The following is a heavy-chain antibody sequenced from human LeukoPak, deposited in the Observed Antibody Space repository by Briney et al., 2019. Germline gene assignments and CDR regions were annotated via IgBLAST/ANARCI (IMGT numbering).Heavy chain of an antibody. D-gene: IGHD2-15*01. J-gene: IGHJ4*02. V-gene: IGHV1-18*01. CDR1: GYTFTSYG. CDR2: ISAHNGNT. CDR3: ARGLDFVSGGSCYSCYFDY. Sequence: ASVKVSCKASGYTFTSYGISWVRQAPGQGLEWMGWISAHNGNTNYAQKLQGRVTMTTDTSTSTAYMELRSLRSDDTAVYYCARGLDFVSGGSCYSCYFDYWGQGTLVTVSS.